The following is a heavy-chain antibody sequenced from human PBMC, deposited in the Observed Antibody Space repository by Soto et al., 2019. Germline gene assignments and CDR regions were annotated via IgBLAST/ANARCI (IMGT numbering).Heavy chain of an antibody. D-gene: IGHD3-3*02. J-gene: IGHJ6*02. CDR3: AIDKDRPQLGGNYYYILDV. Sequence: QVQLEQSGAEVKKPGSSVKVSCKSSGGIFSNSAISLVRQAPGQGLEWMGGIMPIFRTPDYAQKFQGRVTITADESTSTAYMELSGLRSDDTAVYYCAIDKDRPQLGGNYYYILDVWGQGTTVTVSS. CDR2: IMPIFRTP. V-gene: IGHV1-69*12. CDR1: GGIFSNSA.